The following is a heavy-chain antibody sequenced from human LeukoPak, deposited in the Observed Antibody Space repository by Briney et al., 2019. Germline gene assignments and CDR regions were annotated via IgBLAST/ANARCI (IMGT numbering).Heavy chain of an antibody. V-gene: IGHV1-24*01. CDR1: GYTLTELS. CDR2: FDPEDGET. CDR3: ARDRYYETSGYYYESIY. D-gene: IGHD3-22*01. Sequence: VASVKVSCKVSGYTLTELSMHWVRQAPGKGLEWMGGFDPEDGETIYAQKFQGRVTMTEDTSTDTAYMEMSTLRSEDTAIYYCARDRYYETSGYYYESIYWGQGTLVTVSS. J-gene: IGHJ4*02.